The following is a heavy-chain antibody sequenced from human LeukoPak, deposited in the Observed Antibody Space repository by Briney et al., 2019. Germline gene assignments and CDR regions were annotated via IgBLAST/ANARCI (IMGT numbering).Heavy chain of an antibody. CDR2: ITTSDGNT. D-gene: IGHD3-10*01. Sequence: GGSLRLSCAASGFTFGSYTMSWVRQAPGKGLEWVSTITTSDGNTYYADSVKGRFTVSRDNSKNTLYLQMNGLRAEDTAVYYCARGPGSRGIFDYWGQGTLVTVSS. V-gene: IGHV3-23*01. CDR3: ARGPGSRGIFDY. J-gene: IGHJ4*02. CDR1: GFTFGSYT.